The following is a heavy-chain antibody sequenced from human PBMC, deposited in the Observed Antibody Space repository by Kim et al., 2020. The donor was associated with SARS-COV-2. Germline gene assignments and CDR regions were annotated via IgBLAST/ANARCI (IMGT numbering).Heavy chain of an antibody. Sequence: YYADPGKGPFTISRDNSKNTLYLQMNSLRAEDTAVYYCAKEVSSGWYFDYWGQGTLVTVSS. J-gene: IGHJ4*02. V-gene: IGHV3-23*01. D-gene: IGHD6-19*01. CDR3: AKEVSSGWYFDY.